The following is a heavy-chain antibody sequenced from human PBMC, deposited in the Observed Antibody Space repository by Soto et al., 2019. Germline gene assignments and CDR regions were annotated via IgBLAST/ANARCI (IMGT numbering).Heavy chain of an antibody. V-gene: IGHV3-30-3*01. Sequence: PGGSLRLSCAASGFTFSSYAMHWVRQAPGKGLEWVAVISYDGSNKYYADSVKGRFTISRDNSKNTLYLQMNSLGAEDTAVYYCARVRLRQQLVPTTPGKYGMDVWGQGTTVTVSS. CDR3: ARVRLRQQLVPTTPGKYGMDV. D-gene: IGHD6-13*01. CDR2: ISYDGSNK. J-gene: IGHJ6*02. CDR1: GFTFSSYA.